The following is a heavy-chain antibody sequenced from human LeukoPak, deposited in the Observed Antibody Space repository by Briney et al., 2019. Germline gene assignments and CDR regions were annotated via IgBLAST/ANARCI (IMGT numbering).Heavy chain of an antibody. D-gene: IGHD3-16*01. CDR1: GYTFTGYY. Sequence: GASVKVSCKASGYTFTGYYMHWVRQAPGQGLEWMGWINPNSGGTNYAQKFQGRVTITRDTSISTAYMELSSLRSDDTAVYYCARNVGGYYYYYMDVWGKGTTVTVSS. J-gene: IGHJ6*03. CDR3: ARNVGGYYYYYMDV. V-gene: IGHV1-2*02. CDR2: INPNSGGT.